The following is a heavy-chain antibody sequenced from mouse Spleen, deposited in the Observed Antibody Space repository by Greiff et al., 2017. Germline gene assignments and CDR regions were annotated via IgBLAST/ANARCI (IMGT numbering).Heavy chain of an antibody. Sequence: EVMLVESGGGLVKPGGSLKLSCAASGFTFSSYAMSWVRQTPEKRLEWVASISSGGSTYYPDSVKGRFTISRDNARNILYLQMSSLRSEDTAMYYCARGIYDGYPYAMDYWGQGTSVTVSS. J-gene: IGHJ4*01. V-gene: IGHV5-6-5*01. CDR3: ARGIYDGYPYAMDY. CDR1: GFTFSSYA. CDR2: ISSGGST. D-gene: IGHD2-3*01.